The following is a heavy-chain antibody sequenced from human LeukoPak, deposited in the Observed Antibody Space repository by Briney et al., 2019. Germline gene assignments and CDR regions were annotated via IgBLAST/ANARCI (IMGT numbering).Heavy chain of an antibody. Sequence: GGSLRLSCAASGFTFSSYAMHWVRQAPGKGLEWVAVISYDGSNKYYADSVKGRFTISRDNSKNTLYLQMNSLRAEDTAVYYCARDRGRVLLWFGGLDYWGQGTLVTVSS. CDR2: ISYDGSNK. CDR3: ARDRGRVLLWFGGLDY. J-gene: IGHJ4*02. D-gene: IGHD3-10*01. CDR1: GFTFSSYA. V-gene: IGHV3-30*04.